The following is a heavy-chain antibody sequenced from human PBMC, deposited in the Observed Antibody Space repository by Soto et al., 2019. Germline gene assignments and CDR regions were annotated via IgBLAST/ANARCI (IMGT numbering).Heavy chain of an antibody. CDR1: GNTFTYRY. CDR2: ITPFSGDV. CDR3: AGGGAGSGPFTWELPDH. D-gene: IGHD1-26*01. J-gene: IGHJ4*02. V-gene: IGHV1-45*02. Sequence: SVKVSCKALGNTFTYRYLHWVRQAPGQALEWMGRITPFSGDVHYAQKFQERVTITRDRSINTAYMQMSSLRSEDTAMYFCAGGGAGSGPFTWELPDHWGQGTLVTVSS.